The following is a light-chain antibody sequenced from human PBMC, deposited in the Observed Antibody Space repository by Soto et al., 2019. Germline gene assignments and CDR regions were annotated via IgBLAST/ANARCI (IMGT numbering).Light chain of an antibody. Sequence: VLTQSPGTLSLSPGERATLSCRACQSVSRYLVWYQQKPGQAPRLLIYGASSRASGIPDRFSGSGSGTDFTLTINRLGPEDSAVYYCQQFDTSPYTFGQGTKLEIK. CDR2: GAS. V-gene: IGKV3-20*01. J-gene: IGKJ2*01. CDR1: QSVSRY. CDR3: QQFDTSPYT.